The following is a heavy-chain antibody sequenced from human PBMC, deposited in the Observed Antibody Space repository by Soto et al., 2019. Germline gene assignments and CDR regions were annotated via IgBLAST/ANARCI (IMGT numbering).Heavy chain of an antibody. Sequence: GGSLRLSCAASGFIFSSYSMNWVRQAPGKGLEWVSSISSSGSITYFADSVKGRFTISRDNAKNSLYLQMDSLRAEDTAVYYCASRYSKYDGFYFDYWGQGALVTVSS. D-gene: IGHD4-4*01. V-gene: IGHV3-21*01. CDR2: ISSSGSIT. J-gene: IGHJ4*02. CDR1: GFIFSSYS. CDR3: ASRYSKYDGFYFDY.